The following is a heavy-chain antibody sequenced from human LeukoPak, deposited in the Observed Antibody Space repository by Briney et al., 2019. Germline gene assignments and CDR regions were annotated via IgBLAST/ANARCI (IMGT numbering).Heavy chain of an antibody. J-gene: IGHJ5*02. CDR2: INHSGST. CDR1: GGSFSGYY. CDR3: ARGWRHSSPFDP. Sequence: PSETLSLTCAVYGGSFSGYYWSWIRQPPGKGLEWIGEINHSGSTNYNPSLKSRDTISVDTSKNQFSLKLSSVTAADTAVYYCARGWRHSSPFDPWGQGTLVTVSP. D-gene: IGHD3-22*01. V-gene: IGHV4-34*01.